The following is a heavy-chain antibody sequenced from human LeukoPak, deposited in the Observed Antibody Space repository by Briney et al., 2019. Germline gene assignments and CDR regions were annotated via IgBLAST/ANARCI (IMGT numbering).Heavy chain of an antibody. J-gene: IGHJ3*02. CDR3: ARTLGYCSSTSCYDAFDI. D-gene: IGHD2-2*01. CDR2: IYYSGST. V-gene: IGHV4-30-4*01. CDR1: GGSISSGDYY. Sequence: SQTLSLTCTVSGGSISSGDYYWSWLRQPPGKGLEWIGYIYYSGSTYYNPSLKSRVTISVDTSKNQFSLKLSSVTAADTAVYYCARTLGYCSSTSCYDAFDIWGQGTMVTVSS.